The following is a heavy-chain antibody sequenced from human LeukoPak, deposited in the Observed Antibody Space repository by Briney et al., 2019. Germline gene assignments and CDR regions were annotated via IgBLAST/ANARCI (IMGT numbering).Heavy chain of an antibody. J-gene: IGHJ4*02. D-gene: IGHD5-18*01. CDR3: ASSLDTAMVTFDY. CDR1: GFTFSSYG. CDR2: IWYDGSNK. V-gene: IGHV3-33*01. Sequence: PGGSLRLSCAASGFTFSSYGMHWVRRAPGKGLEWVAVIWYDGSNKYYADSVKGRFTISRDNSKNTLYLQMSSLRAEDTAVYYCASSLDTAMVTFDYWGQGTLVTVSS.